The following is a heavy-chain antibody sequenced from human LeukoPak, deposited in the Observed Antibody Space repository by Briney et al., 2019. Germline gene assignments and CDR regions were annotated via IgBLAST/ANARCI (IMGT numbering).Heavy chain of an antibody. Sequence: SETLSLTCTVSGGSISSYYWSWIRQPPGKGLEWIGYIYYSGSTNYNPSLKSRVTISVDTSKNQFSLKLSSVTAADTAVYYCARGGVRGNWYFDLWGRGTLVTVSS. CDR3: ARGGVRGNWYFDL. V-gene: IGHV4-59*01. D-gene: IGHD3-10*01. J-gene: IGHJ2*01. CDR1: GGSISSYY. CDR2: IYYSGST.